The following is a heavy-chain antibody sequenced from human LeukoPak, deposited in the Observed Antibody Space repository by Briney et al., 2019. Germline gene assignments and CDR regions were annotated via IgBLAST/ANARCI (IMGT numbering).Heavy chain of an antibody. V-gene: IGHV1-69*13. Sequence: ASVKVSCKASGGTFSSYAISWVRQAPGQGLEWMGGIIPIFGTANYAQKFQGRVTITADESTSTAYMELSSLRSEDTAVYYCARDRAAAGTTNWFDPWGQGTLVTVSS. CDR2: IIPIFGTA. CDR3: ARDRAAAGTTNWFDP. J-gene: IGHJ5*02. CDR1: GGTFSSYA. D-gene: IGHD6-13*01.